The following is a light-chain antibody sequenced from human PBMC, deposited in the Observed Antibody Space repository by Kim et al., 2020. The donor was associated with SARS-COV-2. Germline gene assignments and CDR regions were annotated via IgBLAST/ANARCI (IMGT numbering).Light chain of an antibody. CDR3: LAWDSNIVV. Sequence: SYELTQPPSVSVSPGQTTTITCSGEKLGDKYVSWYQHKTGQSPILIIYEDKKRPSGIPDRFSGSNSENSANSDNTATLTISGSQTMDEADYYCLAWDSNIVVFGGGTQLTVL. CDR1: KLGDKY. CDR2: EDK. V-gene: IGLV3-1*01. J-gene: IGLJ2*01.